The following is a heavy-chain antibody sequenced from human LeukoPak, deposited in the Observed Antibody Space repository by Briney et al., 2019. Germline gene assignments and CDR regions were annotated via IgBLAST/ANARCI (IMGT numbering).Heavy chain of an antibody. D-gene: IGHD6-6*01. CDR2: INHSGST. J-gene: IGHJ4*02. V-gene: IGHV4-34*01. CDR1: GGSFSGYY. Sequence: KPSETLSLTCAVYGGSFSGYYWSWIRQPPGKGLEWIGEINHSGSTNYNPSLKSRVTISVGTSKNQFSLKLSSVTAADTAVYYCAADSSSRDYWGQGTLVTVSS. CDR3: AADSSSRDY.